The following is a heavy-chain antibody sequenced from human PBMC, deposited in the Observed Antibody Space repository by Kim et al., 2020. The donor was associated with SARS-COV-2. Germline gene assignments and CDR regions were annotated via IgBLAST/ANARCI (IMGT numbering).Heavy chain of an antibody. CDR1: GFTFSSYA. D-gene: IGHD3-16*02. V-gene: IGHV3-23*01. J-gene: IGHJ4*02. CDR2: ISGSGGST. Sequence: GGSLRLSCAASGFTFSSYAMSWVRQAPGRGLEWVSAISGSGGSTYYADSVKGRFTISRDNSKNTLYLQMNSLRAEDTAVYYCAKGSGPQGVYDYIWGSYRYTDSGIDYWGQGTLVTVSS. CDR3: AKGSGPQGVYDYIWGSYRYTDSGIDY.